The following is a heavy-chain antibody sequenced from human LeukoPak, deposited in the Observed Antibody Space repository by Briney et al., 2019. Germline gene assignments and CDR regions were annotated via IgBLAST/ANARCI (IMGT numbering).Heavy chain of an antibody. J-gene: IGHJ6*02. CDR1: GGSFRGSY. Sequence: SETLSLTCAVSGGSFRGSYWTWIRQPPGKGLEWIGEINHSGSTKYNPTLKSRGTISVDPSKTRISLKVTCVPAADTAMYFCARVGYYYFYGMDVWGQGTTVTVSS. V-gene: IGHV4-34*01. CDR3: ARVGYYYFYGMDV. CDR2: INHSGST.